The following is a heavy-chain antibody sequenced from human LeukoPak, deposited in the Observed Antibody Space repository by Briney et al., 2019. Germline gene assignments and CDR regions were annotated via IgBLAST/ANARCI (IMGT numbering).Heavy chain of an antibody. CDR2: IYYSGST. D-gene: IGHD5-24*01. V-gene: IGHV4-61*01. CDR3: ARVTGRELYFDY. J-gene: IGHJ4*02. Sequence: SETLSLACTVSGGSVGSTTYYWSWVRQPPGKGLEWIGYIYYSGSTNYNPSLKSRVTISVDTSKNQFSLRLTSVTSADTAVYYCARVTGRELYFDYWGQGTLVTVSS. CDR1: GGSVGSTTYY.